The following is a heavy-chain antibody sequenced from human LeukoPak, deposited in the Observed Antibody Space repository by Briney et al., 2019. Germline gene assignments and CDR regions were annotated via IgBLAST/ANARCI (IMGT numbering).Heavy chain of an antibody. CDR3: AKDGDGSGSYSAFDI. V-gene: IGHV3-23*01. CDR1: GFIFGSYA. CDR2: ISRSGGST. Sequence: PGGSLRLSCAASGFIFGSYAMSWVRQTPGKGLEWLSAISRSGGSTYYADSVKGRFTISRDNSKNTLYLQMNSLRAEDTAVYYCAKDGDGSGSYSAFDIWGQGTMVSVSS. J-gene: IGHJ3*02. D-gene: IGHD3-10*01.